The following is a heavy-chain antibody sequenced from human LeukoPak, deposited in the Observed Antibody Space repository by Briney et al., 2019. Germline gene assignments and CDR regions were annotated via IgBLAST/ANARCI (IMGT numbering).Heavy chain of an antibody. CDR1: GFTFSSYG. V-gene: IGHV3-23*01. CDR3: AREVAVAGQLDY. D-gene: IGHD6-19*01. Sequence: PGGSLRLSCAASGFTFSSYGMSWVRQAPGKGLEWVSAISGSGGSTYYADSVKGRFTISRDNSKNTLYLQMNSLRAEDTAVYYCAREVAVAGQLDYWGQGTLVTVSS. J-gene: IGHJ4*02. CDR2: ISGSGGST.